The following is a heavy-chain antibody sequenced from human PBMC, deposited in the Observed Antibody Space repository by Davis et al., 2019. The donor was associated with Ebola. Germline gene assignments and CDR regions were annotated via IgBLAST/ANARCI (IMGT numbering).Heavy chain of an antibody. Sequence: SVKVSCKASGGTFSSYAISWVRQAPGQGLEWMGGIIPIFSTANYAQKLQGRVTMTTDTSTSTAYMDLRSLRSDDTAVYYCARLVGDFYYYGMDVWGQGTTVTVSS. D-gene: IGHD3-3*01. CDR3: ARLVGDFYYYGMDV. V-gene: IGHV1-69*05. CDR2: IIPIFSTA. J-gene: IGHJ6*02. CDR1: GGTFSSYA.